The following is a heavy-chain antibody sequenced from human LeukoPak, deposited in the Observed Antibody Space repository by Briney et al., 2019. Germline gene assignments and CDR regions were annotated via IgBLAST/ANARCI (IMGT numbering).Heavy chain of an antibody. CDR3: ARHYSSGWYLIDY. D-gene: IGHD6-19*01. Sequence: EASVKVSCKASGYTFTSYDINWVRQATGQGLEWMGWMNPNSGNTGYAQKFQGRVTMTRNTSISTAYMELSSLRSEDTAVYYCARHYSSGWYLIDYWGQGTLVTVSS. J-gene: IGHJ4*02. CDR2: MNPNSGNT. CDR1: GYTFTSYD. V-gene: IGHV1-8*01.